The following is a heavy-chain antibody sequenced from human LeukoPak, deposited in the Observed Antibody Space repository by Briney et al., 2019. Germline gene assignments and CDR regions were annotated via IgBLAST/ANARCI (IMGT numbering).Heavy chain of an antibody. V-gene: IGHV3-7*01. CDR2: INQDGSEK. Sequence: GGSLRLSCAASGFTFSRYWMSWVRQAPGKGLEWVANINQDGSEKYYVDSVKGRFTISRDNAKNSLYLEMNSLRAEDTAVYYCARDRALVSMVRGVMGYFYYYMDVWGKGTTVTVSS. CDR1: GFTFSRYW. J-gene: IGHJ6*03. CDR3: ARDRALVSMVRGVMGYFYYYMDV. D-gene: IGHD3-10*01.